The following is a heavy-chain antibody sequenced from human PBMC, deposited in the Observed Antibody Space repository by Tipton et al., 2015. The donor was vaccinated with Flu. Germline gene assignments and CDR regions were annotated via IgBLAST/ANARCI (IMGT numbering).Heavy chain of an antibody. V-gene: IGHV1-46*01. Sequence: QVQLVQSGAEVKRPGSSVRVSCRFSGGPFRNFAITWVRQAPGQGLEWMGIINPGGGTITYAQKFEDRVTLTKDASTKTLYMELSTLTPEDTAVYYCARGDSSDQPDYWGQGTLVSVSS. J-gene: IGHJ4*02. D-gene: IGHD4-11*01. CDR2: INPGGGTI. CDR1: GGPFRNFA. CDR3: ARGDSSDQPDY.